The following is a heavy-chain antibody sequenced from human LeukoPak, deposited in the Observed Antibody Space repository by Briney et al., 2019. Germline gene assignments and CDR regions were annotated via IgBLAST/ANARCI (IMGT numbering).Heavy chain of an antibody. CDR1: GYTFTSYD. J-gene: IGHJ2*01. D-gene: IGHD3-10*01. V-gene: IGHV1-8*01. CDR3: ARGTWFGESEPFDL. CDR2: MNPNSGNT. Sequence: ASVKVSCKASGYTFTSYDINWVRQATGQGLEWMGWMNPNSGNTGYAQKFQGRVTMTRNTSISTAYMELSSLRSDDTAVYYCARGTWFGESEPFDLWGRGTLVTVSS.